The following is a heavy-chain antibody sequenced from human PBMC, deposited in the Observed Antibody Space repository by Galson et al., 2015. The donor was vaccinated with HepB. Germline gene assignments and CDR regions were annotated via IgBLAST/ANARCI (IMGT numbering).Heavy chain of an antibody. D-gene: IGHD3-10*01. CDR3: AKIYYYASLARDY. CDR2: INPNTGGT. J-gene: IGHJ4*02. CDR1: GYTFTGYY. Sequence: SVKVSCKASGYTFTGYYIHWLRQAPGQGLEWMGRINPNTGGTNYAQKFQGRFTMTRDTSISTAYMELSRLRSDDTAVYYCAKIYYYASLARDYWGQGTLVTVSS. V-gene: IGHV1-2*06.